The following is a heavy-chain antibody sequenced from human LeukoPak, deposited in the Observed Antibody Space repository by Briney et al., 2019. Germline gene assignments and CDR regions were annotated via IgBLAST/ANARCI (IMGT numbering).Heavy chain of an antibody. CDR2: ISSSSSSTI. D-gene: IGHD3-3*01. Sequence: GGSLRLSCAASGFTFSSYSMNWVRKAPGKGREWVSYISSSSSSTIYYADSVKGRFTISRDNAKNSLYLQMNSLRAEDTAVYYCARDASNYDFWSGYYPEAWGQGTLVTVSS. CDR3: ARDASNYDFWSGYYPEA. V-gene: IGHV3-48*01. CDR1: GFTFSSYS. J-gene: IGHJ4*02.